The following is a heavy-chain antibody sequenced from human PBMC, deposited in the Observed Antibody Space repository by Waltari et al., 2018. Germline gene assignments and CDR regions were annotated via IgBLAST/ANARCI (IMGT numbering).Heavy chain of an antibody. V-gene: IGHV3-21*01. CDR2: ISSSRNYI. Sequence: EVQLVESGGGLVKPGGSLRLSCVASGFSFTGFGMKWGGTAPGKGLEWVSSISSSRNYIYYADSVKGRFTISRDNAKNSLFLQMNSLRAEDTAVHFCARSMSGYCSGGSCYWDGMDVWGQGTTVTVSS. CDR3: ARSMSGYCSGGSCYWDGMDV. J-gene: IGHJ6*02. CDR1: GFSFTGFG. D-gene: IGHD2-15*01.